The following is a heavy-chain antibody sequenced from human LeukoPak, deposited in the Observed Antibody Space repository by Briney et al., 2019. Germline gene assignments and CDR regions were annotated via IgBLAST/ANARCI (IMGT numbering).Heavy chain of an antibody. CDR2: IIPIFGTA. V-gene: IGHV1-69*13. CDR3: ARTKSYDSSGYYSFDY. Sequence: SVKVSCKASGGTFSSYAISWVRQAPGQGLEWMGGIIPIFGTANYAQKFQGRVTITADESTSTAYMELSSLRSEDTAVYYCARTKSYDSSGYYSFDYWGQGTLVTVSS. CDR1: GGTFSSYA. J-gene: IGHJ4*02. D-gene: IGHD3-22*01.